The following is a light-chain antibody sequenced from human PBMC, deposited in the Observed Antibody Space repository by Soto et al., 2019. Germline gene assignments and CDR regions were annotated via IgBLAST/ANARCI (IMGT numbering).Light chain of an antibody. Sequence: DIQMTQSPSTLSASVGDRVTITCRASQSVDYWLAWYQQKPGKAPKLLIYKASYLESGVPSRFSGSGSGTEFTLTISSLQPDDFATYYCQQYNNYSSTFGQGTKLEI. V-gene: IGKV1-5*03. CDR3: QQYNNYSST. CDR1: QSVDYW. CDR2: KAS. J-gene: IGKJ2*01.